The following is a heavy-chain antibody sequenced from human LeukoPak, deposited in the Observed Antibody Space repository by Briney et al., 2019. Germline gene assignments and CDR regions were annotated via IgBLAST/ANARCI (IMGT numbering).Heavy chain of an antibody. Sequence: GGSLRXXCAASGFIFSNYGMNWVRQAPGKGLEWVSSISSSSSYIYYADSVKGRFTISRDNAKNSLYLQMNSLRAEDTAVYYCARTGKAFGYWGQGTLVTVSS. CDR1: GFIFSNYG. CDR3: ARTGKAFGY. J-gene: IGHJ4*02. V-gene: IGHV3-21*01. D-gene: IGHD1-1*01. CDR2: ISSSSSYI.